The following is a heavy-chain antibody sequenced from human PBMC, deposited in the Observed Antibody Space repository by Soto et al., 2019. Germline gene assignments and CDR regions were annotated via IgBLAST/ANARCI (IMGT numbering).Heavy chain of an antibody. V-gene: IGHV3-53*01. Sequence: EVQMVESGGGLIQPGGSLRLSCAASGFTVSSNYMSWIRQAPGKGLEWVSVLYSGGSTYYADSVKGRFTISRDNSKNTLYLQMNSLRVEDTAVYYCARGRDYGDFVYDNWGQGTLATVSS. D-gene: IGHD4-17*01. CDR1: GFTVSSNY. J-gene: IGHJ4*02. CDR2: LYSGGST. CDR3: ARGRDYGDFVYDN.